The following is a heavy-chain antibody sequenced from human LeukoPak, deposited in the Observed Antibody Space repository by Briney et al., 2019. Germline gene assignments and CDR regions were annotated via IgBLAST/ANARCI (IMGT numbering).Heavy chain of an antibody. V-gene: IGHV3-23*01. CDR3: ASRIATAGSVDY. J-gene: IGHJ4*02. Sequence: PGGSLRLSCAASGFTFSSYAMSWVRQAPGKGLEWVSAISGSGGSTYYADSVKGRFTISRDNSKNTLYLQMNTLRAEDTAVYYCASRIATAGSVDYWGQGTLVTVSS. D-gene: IGHD6-13*01. CDR1: GFTFSSYA. CDR2: ISGSGGST.